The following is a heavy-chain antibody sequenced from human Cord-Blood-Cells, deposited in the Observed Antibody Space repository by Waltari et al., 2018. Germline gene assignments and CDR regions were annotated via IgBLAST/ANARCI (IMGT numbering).Heavy chain of an antibody. J-gene: IGHJ3*02. CDR1: GYTFTGYY. D-gene: IGHD3-3*01. CDR3: ARDRNRAFWSGYYAFDI. CDR2: INPNSGGT. V-gene: IGHV1-2*04. Sequence: QVQLVQSGAEVKKPGASVKVPCKASGYTFTGYYLPWVRQATGQGLEWMGWINPNSGGTNYAQKFQGWVTMTRDTSISTAYMELSRLRSDDTAVYYCARDRNRAFWSGYYAFDIWGQGTMVTVSS.